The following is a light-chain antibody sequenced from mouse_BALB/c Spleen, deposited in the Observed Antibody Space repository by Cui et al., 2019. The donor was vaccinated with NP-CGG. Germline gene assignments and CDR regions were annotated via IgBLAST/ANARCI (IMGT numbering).Light chain of an antibody. Sequence: QAVVTQECVLPTSPGETVTLTCRSSTGAVTTSNYANWVQEKPDHLFTGLIGDTNNRAPGVPARFSGSLIGDKAALTLTGAQTEDEAIYFCTLWYSNHSWVFGGGTKLTVL. V-gene: IGLV1*01. CDR3: TLWYSNHSWV. CDR2: DTN. J-gene: IGLJ1*01. CDR1: TGAVTTSNY.